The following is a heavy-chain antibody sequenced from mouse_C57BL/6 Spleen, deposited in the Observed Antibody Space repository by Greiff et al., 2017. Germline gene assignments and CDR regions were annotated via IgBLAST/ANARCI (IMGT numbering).Heavy chain of an antibody. CDR2: INPNNGGT. V-gene: IGHV1-18*01. CDR1: GYTFTDYN. CDR3: ARRRKDLFYFDY. D-gene: IGHD2-3*01. J-gene: IGHJ2*01. Sequence: EVQLQQSGPELVKPGASVKIPCKASGYTFTDYNMDWVKQSHGKSLEWIGDINPNNGGTIYNQKFKGKATLPVDKSSSTAYMELRSLTSEDTAVYYCARRRKDLFYFDYWGQGTTLTVSS.